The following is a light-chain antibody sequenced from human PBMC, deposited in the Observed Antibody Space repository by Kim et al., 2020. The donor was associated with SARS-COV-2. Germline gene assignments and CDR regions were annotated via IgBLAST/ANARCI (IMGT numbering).Light chain of an antibody. J-gene: IGKJ2*01. CDR3: QQSYSIPYT. CDR2: STS. Sequence: DIQMTQSPSSLSASIGDRVTITCRASQSISNYLNWYHQKEGKAPKVLIYSTSNLQSGVPSRFSGSRSGTDFTLTISSLQPEDFATYFCQQSYSIPYTFGQGTKLEI. CDR1: QSISNY. V-gene: IGKV1-39*01.